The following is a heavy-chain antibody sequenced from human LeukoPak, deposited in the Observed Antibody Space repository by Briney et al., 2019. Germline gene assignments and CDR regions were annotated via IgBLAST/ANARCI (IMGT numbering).Heavy chain of an antibody. D-gene: IGHD1-26*01. CDR3: AKGKVGVTYDDYFDY. CDR2: ISYDGSNK. Sequence: GGSLRLSCAASGFTFSSYGMHWVRQAPGKGLEWVAVISYDGSNKYYADSVKGRFTISRDNSKNTLYLQLNSLRAEDTAVYYCAKGKVGVTYDDYFDYWGQGTLVTVSS. J-gene: IGHJ4*02. V-gene: IGHV3-30*18. CDR1: GFTFSSYG.